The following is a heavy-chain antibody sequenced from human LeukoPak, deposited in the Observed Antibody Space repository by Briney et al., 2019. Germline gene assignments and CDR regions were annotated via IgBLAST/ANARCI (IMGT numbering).Heavy chain of an antibody. CDR2: ISSDITYI. D-gene: IGHD5-24*01. CDR3: ARDRGYYFDY. J-gene: IGHJ4*02. V-gene: IGHV3-21*06. CDR1: GFIFSPYT. Sequence: GGSLRLSCAASGFIFSPYTMNWLRQAPEKGLEWVSSISSDITYIFYADSVKGRFTVSRDNAKNSLYLQMSSLRAEDTAVYYCARDRGYYFDYWGQGILVTVSS.